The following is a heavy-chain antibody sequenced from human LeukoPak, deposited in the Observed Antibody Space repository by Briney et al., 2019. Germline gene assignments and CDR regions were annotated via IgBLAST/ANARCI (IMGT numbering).Heavy chain of an antibody. CDR2: IIPILGIA. V-gene: IGHV1-69*02. D-gene: IGHD3-22*01. J-gene: IGHJ6*02. CDR1: GGTFSSYT. CDR3: AREPYDSSGYYSLYYYYGMDV. Sequence: EASVKVSCKASGGTFSSYTISWVRQAPGQGLEWMGRIIPILGIANYAQKFQGRVTITADKSTSTAYVELSSLRSEDTAVYYCAREPYDSSGYYSLYYYYGMDVWGQGTTVTVSS.